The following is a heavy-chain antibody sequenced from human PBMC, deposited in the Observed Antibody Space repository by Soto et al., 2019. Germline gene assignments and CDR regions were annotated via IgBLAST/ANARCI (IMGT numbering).Heavy chain of an antibody. V-gene: IGHV3-30*18. CDR1: GFTFSRIG. CDR3: AKDISIGVRVPDY. Sequence: QVPLVESGGGVVQPGRSLRLSCAASGFTFSRIGMHWVRQAPGKGLEWVAVISFDGRNKFYADSVKGRFTISRDNSKITLYLEMNSVRAEATDVYYGAKDISIGVRVPDYWGPGTPVTVSS. CDR2: ISFDGRNK. J-gene: IGHJ4*02. D-gene: IGHD3-3*02.